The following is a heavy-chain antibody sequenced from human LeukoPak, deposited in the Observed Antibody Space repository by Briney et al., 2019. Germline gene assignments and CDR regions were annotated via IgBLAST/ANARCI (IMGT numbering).Heavy chain of an antibody. D-gene: IGHD3-10*01. CDR2: IHSDGSST. V-gene: IGHV3-74*01. J-gene: IGHJ4*02. CDR1: GYSFTSYW. CDR3: TRGGVGGSFDY. Sequence: GESLKISCKGSGYSFTSYWMHWVRQAPGKGLVWVSHIHSDGSSTSYADSVKGRFTISRDNAKNTLFLQMNSLRVEDTAVYYCTRGGVGGSFDYWGQGTLVTVSS.